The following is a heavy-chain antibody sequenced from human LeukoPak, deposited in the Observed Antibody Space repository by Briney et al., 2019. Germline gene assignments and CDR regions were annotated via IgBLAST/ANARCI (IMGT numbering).Heavy chain of an antibody. V-gene: IGHV4-61*02. D-gene: IGHD3-3*01. Sequence: SQTLSLTCTVSGGSISSGGLYWNWIRQPAGKALEWIGRIYTSGSTDYNPSLKSRVTISVDTSKNQFSLKLSSVTAADTAVYYCARINYDSWSGYSTGGFDYWGQGTLVTVSS. J-gene: IGHJ4*02. CDR2: IYTSGST. CDR3: ARINYDSWSGYSTGGFDY. CDR1: GGSISSGGLY.